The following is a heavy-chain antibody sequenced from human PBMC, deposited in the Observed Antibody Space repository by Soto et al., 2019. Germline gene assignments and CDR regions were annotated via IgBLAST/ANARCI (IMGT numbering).Heavy chain of an antibody. J-gene: IGHJ3*02. D-gene: IGHD3-22*01. CDR3: ANRLPYYYDSSGYLLHALDI. V-gene: IGHV3-21*01. Sequence: WSLRLYCSASGFAFSSYSMNSACQAQGKGLEWVSSISSSSSYIYYADSVKGRFTISRDNAKNSLHLPMNSLRAEDKAVYYCANRLPYYYDSSGYLLHALDIWGQG. CDR2: ISSSSSYI. CDR1: GFAFSSYS.